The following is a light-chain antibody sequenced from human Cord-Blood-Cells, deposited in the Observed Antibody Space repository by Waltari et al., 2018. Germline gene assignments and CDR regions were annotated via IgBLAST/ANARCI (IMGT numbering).Light chain of an antibody. Sequence: DIVMTQSPDSLAVSLGERATINAKSSQSVLYSSNNKNYLAWHQQKPGQPPKLLIYWASTRESGVPDRFSGSGSGTDFTLTISSLQAEDVAVYYCQQYYSTPQTFGGGTKVEIK. J-gene: IGKJ4*01. V-gene: IGKV4-1*01. CDR1: QSVLYSSNNKNY. CDR2: WAS. CDR3: QQYYSTPQT.